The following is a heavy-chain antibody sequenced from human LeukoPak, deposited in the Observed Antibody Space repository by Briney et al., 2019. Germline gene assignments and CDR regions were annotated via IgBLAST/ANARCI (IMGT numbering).Heavy chain of an antibody. D-gene: IGHD3-3*01. Sequence: SETLSLTCTVSGGSISSYYWSWIRQPPGKGLEWIGYIYYSGSTNYNPSLKSRVTISVDTSKNQFSLKLSSATAADTAVYYCARGRPRSGYYPFDYWGQGTLVTVSS. CDR2: IYYSGST. CDR3: ARGRPRSGYYPFDY. J-gene: IGHJ4*02. V-gene: IGHV4-59*01. CDR1: GGSISSYY.